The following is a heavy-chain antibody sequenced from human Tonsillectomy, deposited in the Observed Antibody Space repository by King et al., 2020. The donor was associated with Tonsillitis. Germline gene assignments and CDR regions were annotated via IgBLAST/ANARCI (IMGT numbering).Heavy chain of an antibody. CDR2: IYHSGTT. CDR3: AAGVVLEAFDI. Sequence: LQLQESGPGLVKPSETLSLTCTVSGDSISSTGSYWGWIRQPPVKGLEWIGSIYHSGTTHYNPSLQSRVTISVDTSKNRFSLKLNSVTAADTAVYYCAAGVVLEAFDIWGQGTTVTVSS. CDR1: GDSISSTGSY. J-gene: IGHJ3*02. V-gene: IGHV4-39*01. D-gene: IGHD3-3*01.